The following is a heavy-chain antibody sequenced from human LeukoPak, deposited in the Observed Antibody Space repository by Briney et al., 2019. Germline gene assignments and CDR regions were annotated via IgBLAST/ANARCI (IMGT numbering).Heavy chain of an antibody. J-gene: IGHJ6*02. Sequence: GGSLRLSCAASGFTFSSYAMSWVRQAPGKGLEWVSAISGSGGSTYYADSVKGRFTISRDNSKNTLYLQMNSLRAEDTAVYYCASDPYDFWSGYYSLSSYGMDVWGQGTTVTVSS. CDR2: ISGSGGST. CDR1: GFTFSSYA. D-gene: IGHD3-3*01. CDR3: ASDPYDFWSGYYSLSSYGMDV. V-gene: IGHV3-23*01.